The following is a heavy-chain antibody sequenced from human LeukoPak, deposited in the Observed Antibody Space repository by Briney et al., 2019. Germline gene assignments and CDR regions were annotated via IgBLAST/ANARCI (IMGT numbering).Heavy chain of an antibody. Sequence: ASVKVSCKASGDTFTSYAMKRVRQASGQGLEWMEWINTNTGNPTYAQGFTGRFVFSLDTSVSTAYLQISSLKAEDTAVYYCARAKYSGTYGGFDYWGQGTLVTVSS. CDR1: GDTFTSYA. V-gene: IGHV7-4-1*02. CDR2: INTNTGNP. CDR3: ARAKYSGTYGGFDY. D-gene: IGHD1-26*01. J-gene: IGHJ4*02.